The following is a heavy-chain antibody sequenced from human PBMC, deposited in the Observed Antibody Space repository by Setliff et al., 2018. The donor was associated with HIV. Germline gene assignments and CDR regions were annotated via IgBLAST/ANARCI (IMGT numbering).Heavy chain of an antibody. V-gene: IGHV2-5*02. CDR1: GFSLSTRGVA. D-gene: IGHD3-10*01. J-gene: IGHJ4*01. CDR3: AHVNSFRSVYFDS. Sequence: SGPTLVNPTQTLTLTCTFSGFSLSTRGVAVGWIRQPPGKGPEWLALIYWDGDTRYNPSLKGRPTVTKATSNNHVVLMMSHMDPADTATYFCAHVNSFRSVYFDSWGEGMLVTVSS. CDR2: IYWDGDT.